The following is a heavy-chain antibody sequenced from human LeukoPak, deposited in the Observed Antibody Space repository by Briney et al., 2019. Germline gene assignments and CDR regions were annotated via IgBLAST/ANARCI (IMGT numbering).Heavy chain of an antibody. J-gene: IGHJ6*04. V-gene: IGHV4-34*01. CDR3: ATLRRSNGMDV. CDR1: GGSFSGYY. CDR2: INHSGST. D-gene: IGHD5/OR15-5a*01. Sequence: MSSETLSLTCAVYGGSFSGYYWSWIRQPPGKELEWIGEINHSGSTNYNPSLKSRVTISVDTSKNQFSLKLSSVTAADTAVYYCATLRRSNGMDVWGKGTTVTVSS.